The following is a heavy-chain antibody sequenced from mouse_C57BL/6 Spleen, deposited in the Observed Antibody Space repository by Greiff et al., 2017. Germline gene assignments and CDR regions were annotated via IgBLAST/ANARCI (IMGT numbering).Heavy chain of an antibody. J-gene: IGHJ4*01. V-gene: IGHV1-15*01. D-gene: IGHD2-3*01. Sequence: VQLQQSGAELVRPGASVTLSCKASGYTFTDYEMHWVKQTPVHGLEWIGAIDPETGGTAYNQKFKGKAILTADKSSSTAYMELSSLTSEDSAVYYCARKRDGYYDAMDYWGQGTSVTVSS. CDR1: GYTFTDYE. CDR3: ARKRDGYYDAMDY. CDR2: IDPETGGT.